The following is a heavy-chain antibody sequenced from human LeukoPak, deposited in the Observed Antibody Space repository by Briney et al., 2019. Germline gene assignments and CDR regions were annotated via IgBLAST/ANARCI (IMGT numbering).Heavy chain of an antibody. CDR2: INHSGST. CDR3: ARGPGWYYYGSGSYYNRSYYYYYMDV. CDR1: GGSFSGNY. V-gene: IGHV4-34*01. Sequence: SETLSLACAVYGGSFSGNYWSWIRQPPGKGLEWIGEINHSGSTNYNPSLKSRVTISVDTSKNQFSLKLSSVTAADTAVYYCARGPGWYYYGSGSYYNRSYYYYYMDVWGQGTMVTV. D-gene: IGHD3-10*01. J-gene: IGHJ6*03.